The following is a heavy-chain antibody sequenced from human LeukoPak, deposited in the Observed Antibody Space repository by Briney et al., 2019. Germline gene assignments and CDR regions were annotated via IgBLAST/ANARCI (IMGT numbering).Heavy chain of an antibody. V-gene: IGHV3-66*02. CDR3: ARDLACSSTSCYPHFDY. CDR1: GSTVSSNY. J-gene: IGHJ4*02. Sequence: GGSLRLSCAASGSTVSSNYMSWVRQAPGKGLEWVSVIYSGGSTYYADSVKGRFTISRDNSKNTLYLQMNSLRAEDTAVYYCARDLACSSTSCYPHFDYWGQGTLVTVSS. CDR2: IYSGGST. D-gene: IGHD2-2*01.